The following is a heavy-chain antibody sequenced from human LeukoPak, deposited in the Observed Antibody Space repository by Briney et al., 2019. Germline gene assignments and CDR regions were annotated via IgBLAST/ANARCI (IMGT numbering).Heavy chain of an antibody. CDR1: GFTFSSYA. J-gene: IGHJ5*02. V-gene: IGHV3-30-3*01. CDR2: ISYDGSNK. CDR3: ARDNRGYDILTTGSWFDP. Sequence: GGSLRLSCAASGFTFSSYAMHWVRQAPGKGLEWVAVISYDGSNKYYADSVKGRFTISRDNSKNTLYLQMNSLRAEDTAVYYCARDNRGYDILTTGSWFDPWGQGTLVTVSS. D-gene: IGHD3-9*01.